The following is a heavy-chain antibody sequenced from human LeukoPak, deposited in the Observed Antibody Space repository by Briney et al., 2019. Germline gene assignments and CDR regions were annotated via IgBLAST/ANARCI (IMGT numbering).Heavy chain of an antibody. CDR3: ARGGFGLSSSGWFRDRFDP. Sequence: KPSETLSLTCAVSGGSISSGGYSWSWIRQPPGKGLEWIGYIYHSGSTYYNPSLKSRVTISVDRSKNQFSLKLSSVTAADTAVYYCARGGFGLSSSGWFRDRFDPWGQGTLVIVSS. J-gene: IGHJ5*02. CDR1: GGSISSGGYS. CDR2: IYHSGST. D-gene: IGHD6-19*01. V-gene: IGHV4-30-2*01.